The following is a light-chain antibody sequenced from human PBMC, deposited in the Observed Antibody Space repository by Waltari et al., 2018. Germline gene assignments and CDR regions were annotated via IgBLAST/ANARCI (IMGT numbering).Light chain of an antibody. CDR3: CSYAGTTL. Sequence: QSALTQPASVSGSPGQSITIPCPGTSSYVGNFILVSWYQQHPGKAPKLVIYENSKRPSGVSSRFSGSRSGNAASLTVSGLQAEDEAVYYCCSYAGTTLFGGGTKLTVL. J-gene: IGLJ2*01. CDR1: SSYVGNFIL. CDR2: ENS. V-gene: IGLV2-23*01.